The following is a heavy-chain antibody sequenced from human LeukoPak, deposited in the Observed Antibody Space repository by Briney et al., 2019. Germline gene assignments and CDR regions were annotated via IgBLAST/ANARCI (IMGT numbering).Heavy chain of an antibody. CDR3: ALPGRGNYDFWSGFISPFDY. CDR1: GYTVTGYY. V-gene: IGHV1-2*02. Sequence: GASVRVSCKASGYTVTGYYMHWVRQAPGQGLEWMGWINPNSGGTNYAQKFQGRVTMTRDTSISTAYMELSRLRSDDTAVYYCALPGRGNYDFWSGFISPFDYWGQGTLVTVSS. D-gene: IGHD3-3*01. CDR2: INPNSGGT. J-gene: IGHJ4*02.